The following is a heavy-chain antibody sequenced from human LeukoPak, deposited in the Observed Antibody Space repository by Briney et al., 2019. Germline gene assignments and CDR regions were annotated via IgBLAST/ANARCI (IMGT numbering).Heavy chain of an antibody. Sequence: PSETLSLTCTVSGGSISGGGYYWSWIRQHPGKGLEWIGYIYYSGSTYYNPSLKSRVTISVDTSKNQFSLKLSSVTAADTAVYYCAREGRRNYYDSSGPIDYWGQGTLVTVSS. J-gene: IGHJ4*02. D-gene: IGHD3-22*01. CDR3: AREGRRNYYDSSGPIDY. CDR1: GGSISGGGYY. V-gene: IGHV4-31*03. CDR2: IYYSGST.